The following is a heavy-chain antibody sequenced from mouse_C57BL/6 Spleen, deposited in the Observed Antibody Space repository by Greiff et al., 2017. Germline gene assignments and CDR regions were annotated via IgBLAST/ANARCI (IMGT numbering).Heavy chain of an antibody. CDR3: ARGRSNYPYWYFDV. V-gene: IGHV1-50*01. J-gene: IGHJ1*03. CDR1: GYTFTSYW. Sequence: QVHVKQPGAELVKPGASVKLSCKASGYTFTSYWMQWVKQRPGQGLEWIGEIDPSDSYTNYNQKFKGKATLTVDTSSSTAYMQLSSLTSEDSAVYYCARGRSNYPYWYFDVWGTGTTVTVSS. D-gene: IGHD2-5*01. CDR2: IDPSDSYT.